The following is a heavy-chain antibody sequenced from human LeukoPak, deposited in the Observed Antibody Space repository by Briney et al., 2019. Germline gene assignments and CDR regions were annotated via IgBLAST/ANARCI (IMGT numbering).Heavy chain of an antibody. CDR2: IYSCGST. CDR1: GFTVSSNY. CDR3: VKDHERAVHLNFDY. D-gene: IGHD1-1*01. J-gene: IGHJ4*02. V-gene: IGHV3-66*03. Sequence: GGSLRLSCAASGFTVSSNYMSWVRQAPGKGLEWVSVIYSCGSTYYADSVKGRFTISRDNSKNTLYLQMSSLRAEDTAVYYCVKDHERAVHLNFDYWGQGTLVTVSS.